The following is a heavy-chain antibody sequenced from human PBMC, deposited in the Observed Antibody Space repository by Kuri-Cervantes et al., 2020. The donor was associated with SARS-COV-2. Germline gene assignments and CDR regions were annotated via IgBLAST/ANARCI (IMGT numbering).Heavy chain of an antibody. V-gene: IGHV3-74*01. CDR3: ASLSNLEWLPP. CDR2: INSGGSST. Sequence: GESLKISCAASGFTFSSYWMHWVRQAPGKGLVWVSRINSGGSSTSYADSVKGRFTISRDNAKNTLYLQMNSLRAEDTAVYYCASLSNLEWLPPWGQGTLVTVSS. CDR1: GFTFSSYW. J-gene: IGHJ5*02. D-gene: IGHD3-3*01.